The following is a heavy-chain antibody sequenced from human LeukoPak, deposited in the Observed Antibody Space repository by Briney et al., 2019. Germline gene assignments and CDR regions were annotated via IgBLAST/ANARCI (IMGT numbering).Heavy chain of an antibody. CDR2: MNPNSGNT. V-gene: IGHV1-8*01. CDR1: GYTFTSYD. Sequence: ASVKVSCKASGYTFTSYDVNWVRQATGQGLEWMGWMNPNSGNTGYAQKFQGRVTMTRNTSISTAYMELSSLRSEDTAVYYCARGALSSGWRNWFDPWGQGTLVTVSS. CDR3: ARGALSSGWRNWFDP. J-gene: IGHJ5*02. D-gene: IGHD6-19*01.